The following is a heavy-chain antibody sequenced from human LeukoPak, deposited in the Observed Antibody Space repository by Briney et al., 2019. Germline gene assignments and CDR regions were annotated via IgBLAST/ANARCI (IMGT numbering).Heavy chain of an antibody. CDR3: ARMWFGELLYLYFDY. CDR2: IYYSGST. Sequence: SETPSLTCTVSGGSISSYYWSWIRQPPGKGLEWIGYIYYSGSTNYNPSLKSRVTISVDTSKNQFSLKLSPVTAADTAVYYCARMWFGELLYLYFDYWGQGTLVTVSS. D-gene: IGHD3-10*01. V-gene: IGHV4-59*12. CDR1: GGSISSYY. J-gene: IGHJ4*02.